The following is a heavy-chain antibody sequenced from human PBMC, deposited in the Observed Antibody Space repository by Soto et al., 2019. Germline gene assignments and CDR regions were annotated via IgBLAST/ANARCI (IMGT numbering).Heavy chain of an antibody. CDR1: GGTFSSYT. CDR2: IIPILGIA. CDR3: ARAGAAAGNFDY. J-gene: IGHJ4*02. D-gene: IGHD6-13*01. V-gene: IGHV1-69*02. Sequence: QVQLVQSGAEVKKPGSSVKVSCKASGGTFSSYTISWVRQAPGQGLEWMGRIIPILGIANYAQKFQGRVTITADKSTSTAYMELSSLRSEDTAVYYCARAGAAAGNFDYWGQGTLFTVSS.